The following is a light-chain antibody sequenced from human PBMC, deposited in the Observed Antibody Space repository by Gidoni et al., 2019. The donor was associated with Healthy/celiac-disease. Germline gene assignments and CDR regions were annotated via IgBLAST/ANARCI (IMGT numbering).Light chain of an antibody. CDR1: QSISSY. CDR2: AAS. Sequence: DIQMTQSPSSLSASVGDRVTITCRASQSISSYLNWYQQQPGKAPKLLIYAASSLQSGVPSRFSCSGSGTDFTLTISILQPEDFATYYCQQSYSTPRTFGQGTKVEIK. J-gene: IGKJ1*01. V-gene: IGKV1-39*01. CDR3: QQSYSTPRT.